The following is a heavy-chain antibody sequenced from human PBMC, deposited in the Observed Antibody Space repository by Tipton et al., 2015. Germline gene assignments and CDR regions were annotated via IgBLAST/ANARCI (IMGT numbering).Heavy chain of an antibody. V-gene: IGHV4-31*02. D-gene: IGHD5-12*01. CDR3: ARVKVATMLYYFDY. CDR2: IYYSGNT. J-gene: IGHJ4*02. CDR1: GSGYSFTGYW. Sequence: QVQLVQSGAEVKKPGESLRISCLGSGYSFTGYWISWVRQMPGKGLEWIGYIYYSGNTYYNPSLKSRVTISVDTSKSQFSLKLTSVTAADTAVYYCARVKVATMLYYFDYWGQGTLVTVPS.